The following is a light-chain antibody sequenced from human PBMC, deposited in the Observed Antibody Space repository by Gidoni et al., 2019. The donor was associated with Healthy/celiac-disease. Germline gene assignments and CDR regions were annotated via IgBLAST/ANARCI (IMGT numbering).Light chain of an antibody. J-gene: IGKJ2*01. V-gene: IGKV4-1*01. CDR3: QQYYSIPHT. Sequence: DIVMTQSPDSLAVSLGARATINCKSSQSVLYSSNNKNYLAWYQQKPGQPPKLLIYWASARESGVPDRFSGSGSGTYFTLTISSLQAADVAVYYCQQYYSIPHTFGQGTKLEIK. CDR2: WAS. CDR1: QSVLYSSNNKNY.